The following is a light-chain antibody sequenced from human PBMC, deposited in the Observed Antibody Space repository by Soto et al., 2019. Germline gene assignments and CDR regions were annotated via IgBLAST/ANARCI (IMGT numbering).Light chain of an antibody. CDR1: VLAKKY. V-gene: IGLV3-27*01. CDR2: KDS. J-gene: IGLJ3*02. CDR3: YSAADNNPV. Sequence: SYELTQPSSVSVSPGQTARITCSGDVLAKKYARWFQQKPGQAPVLVIYKDSEWPSGIPERFSGSSSGTTVTLTISGAQVEDEADYHCYSAADNNPVFGGGTKLTVL.